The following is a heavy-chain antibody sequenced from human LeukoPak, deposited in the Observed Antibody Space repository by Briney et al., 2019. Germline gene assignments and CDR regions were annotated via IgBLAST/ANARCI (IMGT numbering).Heavy chain of an antibody. J-gene: IGHJ4*02. CDR3: AKVPPGCSTTNCYNPFDY. V-gene: IGHV3-30*02. CDR2: IRYDGDNK. CDR1: GFTFSAFG. Sequence: GGSLRLSCAASGFTFSAFGMHWVRRTPGKGLEWVAYIRYDGDNKYYADSVRGRFTISRDNSKNTLYLQMNSLRTEDTAVYYCAKVPPGCSTTNCYNPFDYWGQGTLVTVSS. D-gene: IGHD2-2*02.